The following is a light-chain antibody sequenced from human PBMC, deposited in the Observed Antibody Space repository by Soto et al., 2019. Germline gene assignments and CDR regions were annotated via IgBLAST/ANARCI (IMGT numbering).Light chain of an antibody. V-gene: IGLV2-8*01. CDR3: SSHGGANNFYV. CDR2: EVS. J-gene: IGLJ1*01. Sequence: QSVLTQPPSASGSPGQSVTISCTGTSSDIGAYDYVSWYQQHPGKVPKLMIYEVSKRPSGVPDRFSASKSGNTASLTVSGLQAEVEADYYCSSHGGANNFYVFGTGTKVTVL. CDR1: SSDIGAYDY.